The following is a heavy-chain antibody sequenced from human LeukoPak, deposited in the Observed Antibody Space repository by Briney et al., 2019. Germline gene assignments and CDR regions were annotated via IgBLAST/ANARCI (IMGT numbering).Heavy chain of an antibody. Sequence: RASETLSLTCTVSGGFISSSSYYWGWIRQPPGKGLEWIGSIYYSGSTYYNLSLKSRVTISVDTSKNQFSLKLSSVTAADTAVYYCARDIGGEEDYWGQGTLVTVSS. D-gene: IGHD3-10*01. CDR3: ARDIGGEEDY. V-gene: IGHV4-39*07. J-gene: IGHJ4*02. CDR1: GGFISSSSYY. CDR2: IYYSGST.